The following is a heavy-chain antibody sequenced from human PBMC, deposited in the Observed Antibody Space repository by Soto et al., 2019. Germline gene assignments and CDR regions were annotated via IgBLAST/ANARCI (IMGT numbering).Heavy chain of an antibody. CDR1: GGSMTRSGYY. V-gene: IGHV4-39*01. CDR3: ARSLVGATTLGFDY. CDR2: VYNNGQT. J-gene: IGHJ4*02. D-gene: IGHD1-26*01. Sequence: PSETLSLTCTVAGGSMTRSGYYWGWLRQPPGNELQYIGSVYNNGQTYYNPSLTSPVTISIDTSKNQFSLKLSSVTAADTAVYYCARSLVGATTLGFDYWGQGTLVTVSS.